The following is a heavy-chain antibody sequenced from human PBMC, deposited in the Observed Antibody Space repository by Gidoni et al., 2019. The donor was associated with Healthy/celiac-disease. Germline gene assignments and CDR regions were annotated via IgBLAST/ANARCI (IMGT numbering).Heavy chain of an antibody. V-gene: IGHV4-39*01. CDR1: GGSISSSSYY. J-gene: IGHJ5*02. D-gene: IGHD3-22*01. Sequence: QLQLQESGPGLVKPSETLSLTCTVSGGSISSSSYYWGWIRQPPGKGLEWIGSIYYSGSTYYNPSLKSRVTISVDTSKNQFSLKLSSVTAADTAVYYCARSVITMKVKSYWFDPWGQGTLVTVSS. CDR3: ARSVITMKVKSYWFDP. CDR2: IYYSGST.